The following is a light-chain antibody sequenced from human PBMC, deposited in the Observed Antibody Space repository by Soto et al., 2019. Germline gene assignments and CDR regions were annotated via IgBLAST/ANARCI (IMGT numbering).Light chain of an antibody. V-gene: IGLV2-8*01. J-gene: IGLJ2*01. Sequence: QYALTQPPSAYGSPGQSVTISCTRTSSDVGGYNYVSWYQQYPGKAPKLMIYEVSKRPSGVPDRFSGSKSGNTASLTVSGLQVEDEADYYCSSFEASNNLLFGGGTKVTV. CDR3: SSFEASNNLL. CDR2: EVS. CDR1: SSDVGGYNY.